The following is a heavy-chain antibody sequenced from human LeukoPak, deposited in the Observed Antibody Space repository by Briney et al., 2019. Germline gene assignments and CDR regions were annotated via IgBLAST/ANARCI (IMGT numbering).Heavy chain of an antibody. Sequence: PGGSLRLSGAASGLTFSSYGMHWVRQAPGKGLDWVAVISYDGSNKYYADSVKGRFTISRDNAKNTLYLQMNSLRAEDTAVYYCECRDSYRYWGQGTLATVSS. CDR1: GLTFSSYG. D-gene: IGHD2-2*01. J-gene: IGHJ4*02. CDR3: ECRDSYRY. V-gene: IGHV3-30-3*01. CDR2: ISYDGSNK.